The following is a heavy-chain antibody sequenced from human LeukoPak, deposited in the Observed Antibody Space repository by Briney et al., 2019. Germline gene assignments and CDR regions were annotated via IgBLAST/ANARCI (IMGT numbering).Heavy chain of an antibody. CDR3: ARGEMATSHAFDI. V-gene: IGHV1-69*06. CDR1: GGTFSSYA. J-gene: IGHJ3*02. Sequence: SVKVSCKASGGTFSSYAISWVRQAPGQGLEWMGGIIPIFGTANYAQKFQGRVTITADKSTSTAYMELSGLRSEDTAVYYCARGEMATSHAFDIWGQGTMVTVSS. CDR2: IIPIFGTA. D-gene: IGHD5-24*01.